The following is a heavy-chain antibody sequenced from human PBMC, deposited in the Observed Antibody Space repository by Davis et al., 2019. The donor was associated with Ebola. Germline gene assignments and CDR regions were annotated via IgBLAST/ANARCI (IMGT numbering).Heavy chain of an antibody. J-gene: IGHJ4*02. CDR1: GYTFTSYY. D-gene: IGHD4-17*01. CDR3: ARQRYGDYYFDY. V-gene: IGHV1-69*13. CDR2: IIPIFGTA. Sequence: SVKVSCKASGYTFTSYYMHWVRQAPGQGLEWMGGIIPIFGTANYAQKFQGRVTITADESTSTAYMELSSLRSEDTAVYYCARQRYGDYYFDYWGQGTLVTVSS.